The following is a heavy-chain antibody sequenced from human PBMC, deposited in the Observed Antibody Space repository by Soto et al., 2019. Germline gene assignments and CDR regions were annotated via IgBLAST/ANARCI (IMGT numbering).Heavy chain of an antibody. Sequence: GGSLRLSCVASGFSFSSYSMHWVRQAPGKGLEWVSYISSAGTIYYTDSVKGRFTISRDNARNSLYLQMNSLRAEDTAVYYCARDDVVVVYGAFDIWGQGTMVTVSS. CDR1: GFSFSSYS. D-gene: IGHD2-8*02. V-gene: IGHV3-48*01. CDR3: ARDDVVVVYGAFDI. J-gene: IGHJ3*02. CDR2: ISSAGTI.